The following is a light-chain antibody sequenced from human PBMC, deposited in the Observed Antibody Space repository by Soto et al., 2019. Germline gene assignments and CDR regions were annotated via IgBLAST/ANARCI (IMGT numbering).Light chain of an antibody. CDR2: GAS. CDR3: QQYASSPYT. V-gene: IGKV3-20*01. Sequence: EIVLTQSPGSLSLSPGERATLSCRASQTVISSYLAWYQQKPGQAPRLLIYGASDRATGIPDRFSGSGSGTDFTLTISRLEPEDSAVYFCQQYASSPYTFGQGTKVDIK. J-gene: IGKJ2*01. CDR1: QTVISSY.